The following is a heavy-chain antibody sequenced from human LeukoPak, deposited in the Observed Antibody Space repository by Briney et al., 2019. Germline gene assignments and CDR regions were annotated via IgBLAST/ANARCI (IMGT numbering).Heavy chain of an antibody. J-gene: IGHJ4*02. CDR3: ASYKGYCSSTSYYIVGLDY. D-gene: IGHD2-2*02. V-gene: IGHV1-2*02. CDR1: GYTFTGYY. Sequence: ASVKVSCEASGYTFTGYYMHWVRQAPGQGLEWMGWINPNSGGTNYAQKFQGRVTMTRDTSISTAYMELSRLRSDDTAVYYCASYKGYCSSTSYYIVGLDYWGQGTLVTVSS. CDR2: INPNSGGT.